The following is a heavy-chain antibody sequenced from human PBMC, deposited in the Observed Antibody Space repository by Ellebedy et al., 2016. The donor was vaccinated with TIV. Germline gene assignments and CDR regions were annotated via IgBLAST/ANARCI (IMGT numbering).Heavy chain of an antibody. CDR2: ISSSGSTI. CDR3: ARVLYYYDSSGYDYYYYGMDV. V-gene: IGHV3-11*04. CDR1: GFTFSDYY. Sequence: GESLKISCAASGFTFSDYYMSWIRQAPGKGLEWVSYISSSGSTIYYADSVRGRFTISRDNAKNSLYLQMNSLRAEDTAVYYCARVLYYYDSSGYDYYYYGMDVWGQGTTVTVSS. J-gene: IGHJ6*02. D-gene: IGHD3-22*01.